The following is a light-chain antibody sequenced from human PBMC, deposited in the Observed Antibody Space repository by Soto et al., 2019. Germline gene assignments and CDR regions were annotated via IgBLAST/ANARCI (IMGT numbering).Light chain of an antibody. J-gene: IGKJ3*01. CDR3: QQYSTYPFT. CDR1: QSVSSW. CDR2: KAS. Sequence: DIQMTQSPSTLSPSVGDRVTITCRASQSVSSWLAWYQQKPGKAPKLLIYKASSLESGVPSRFSGGESGTEFTLIISSLQPDDFATYYCQQYSTYPFTFGPGTKVDIK. V-gene: IGKV1-5*03.